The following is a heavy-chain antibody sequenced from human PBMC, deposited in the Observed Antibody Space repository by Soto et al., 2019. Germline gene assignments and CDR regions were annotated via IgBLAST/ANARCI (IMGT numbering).Heavy chain of an antibody. CDR1: GFTFSSYT. V-gene: IGHV3-30*04. CDR2: ISYDGRHD. Sequence: QVHLVESGGGVVQSGRSLRLSCAASGFTFSSYTMNWVRLLPGRGLEWVAVISYDGRHDYYSDSVEGRFTISRDNVKNILYLQMNSLRPEDTAVYYCPTNVAVVTPADNLFDSWGQGALVTVSS. J-gene: IGHJ4*02. CDR3: PTNVAVVTPADNLFDS. D-gene: IGHD2-15*01.